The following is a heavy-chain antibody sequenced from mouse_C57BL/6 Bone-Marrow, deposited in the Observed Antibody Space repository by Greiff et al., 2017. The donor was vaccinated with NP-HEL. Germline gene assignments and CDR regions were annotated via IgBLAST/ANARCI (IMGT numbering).Heavy chain of an antibody. V-gene: IGHV1-22*01. Sequence: EVQVVESGPELVKPGASVKMSCKASGYTFTDYNMHWVKQSHGKSLEWIGYINPNNGGTSYNQKFKGKATLTVNKSSSTAYMELRSLTSEDSAVYYCARSKYYGPLDYWGQGTTLTVSS. CDR2: INPNNGGT. J-gene: IGHJ2*01. CDR1: GYTFTDYN. D-gene: IGHD1-1*01. CDR3: ARSKYYGPLDY.